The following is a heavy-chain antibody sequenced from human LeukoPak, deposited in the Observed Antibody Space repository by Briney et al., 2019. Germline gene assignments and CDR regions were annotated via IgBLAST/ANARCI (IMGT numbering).Heavy chain of an antibody. Sequence: GGSLRLSCAASGFTFSSYAMHWVRQAPGKGLEWVAVIPYDGSNKYYADSVKGRFTISRDNSKNTLYLQMNSLRAEDRAVYYCARDSHYYGSGDVWGKGTTVTVSS. J-gene: IGHJ6*04. CDR1: GFTFSSYA. D-gene: IGHD3-10*01. CDR2: IPYDGSNK. V-gene: IGHV3-30*04. CDR3: ARDSHYYGSGDV.